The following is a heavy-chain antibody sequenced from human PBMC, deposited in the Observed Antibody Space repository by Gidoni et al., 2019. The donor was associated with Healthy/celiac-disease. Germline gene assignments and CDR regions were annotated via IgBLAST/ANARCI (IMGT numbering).Heavy chain of an antibody. J-gene: IGHJ4*02. Sequence: QVQLVESGGGVVQPGRSLRLSCAASGFTFSSYAMHWVRQAPGKGLEWVAVISYDGSNKYYADSVKGRFTISRDNSKNTLYLQMNSLRAEDTAVYYCASETAAGEDYWGQGTLVTVSS. V-gene: IGHV3-30-3*01. CDR2: ISYDGSNK. CDR3: ASETAAGEDY. CDR1: GFTFSSYA. D-gene: IGHD6-13*01.